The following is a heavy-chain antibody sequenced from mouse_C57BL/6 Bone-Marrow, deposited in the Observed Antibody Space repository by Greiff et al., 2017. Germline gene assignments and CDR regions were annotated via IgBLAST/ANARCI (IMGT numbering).Heavy chain of an antibody. CDR1: GFNIKDDY. CDR3: SSFDVNYFDF. CDR2: IDPEIGDT. J-gene: IGHJ2*01. Sequence: EVQRVESGAELVRPGASVKLSCTASGFNIKDDYIHWVKQRPEQGLEWIGWIDPEIGDTEYASKFQGKATITSDTSSNTAYLQLSSLTSEDTAVYYCSSFDVNYFDFWGQGTPLTVAS. V-gene: IGHV14-4*01. D-gene: IGHD2-3*01.